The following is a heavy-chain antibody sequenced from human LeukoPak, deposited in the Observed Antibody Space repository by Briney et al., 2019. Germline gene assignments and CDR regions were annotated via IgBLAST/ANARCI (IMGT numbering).Heavy chain of an antibody. Sequence: ASVKVSCKASGYTFTSYYMHWVRQAPGQGLEWMGIINPSGGSTSYAQKFQGRVTISVDTSKNQFSLKLSSVTAADTAVYYCARVRVIPRTQTYYFDYWGQGTLVTVSS. CDR2: INPSGGST. J-gene: IGHJ4*02. V-gene: IGHV1-46*01. D-gene: IGHD1-14*01. CDR1: GYTFTSYY. CDR3: ARVRVIPRTQTYYFDY.